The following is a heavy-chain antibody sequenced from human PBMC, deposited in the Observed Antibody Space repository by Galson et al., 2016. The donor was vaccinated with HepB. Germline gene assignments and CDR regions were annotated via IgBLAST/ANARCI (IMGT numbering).Heavy chain of an antibody. J-gene: IGHJ6*02. CDR3: AKPRYYYGSGNYGMDG. Sequence: SLRLSCAASGFTFSDFGMHWVRQAPGKGLEWVAVIAYDGTNDDYAHPWRGRFTISRDNSQNTLYLQMTSLRREDSAVYYCAKPRYYYGSGNYGMDGWGQGTTVTVSS. D-gene: IGHD3-10*01. CDR1: GFTFSDFG. V-gene: IGHV3-30*18. CDR2: IAYDGTND.